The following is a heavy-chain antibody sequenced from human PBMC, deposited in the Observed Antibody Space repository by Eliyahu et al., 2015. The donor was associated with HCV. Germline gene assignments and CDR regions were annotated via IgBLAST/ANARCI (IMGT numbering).Heavy chain of an antibody. J-gene: IGHJ4*02. CDR3: ARLGFCSGGRCLSDH. CDR2: IYSSGST. CDR1: GGSMNTYY. V-gene: IGHV4-59*01. D-gene: IGHD2-15*01. Sequence: QVQLQESGPGLVKPSETLSLTCNVSGGSMNTYYWNWIRQTPGKGLEWIGHIYSSGSTNYNPSLKSRLTISADTSKNQFSLKLSSVTAADTAVYYCARLGFCSGGRCLSDHWGQGTLVTVSS.